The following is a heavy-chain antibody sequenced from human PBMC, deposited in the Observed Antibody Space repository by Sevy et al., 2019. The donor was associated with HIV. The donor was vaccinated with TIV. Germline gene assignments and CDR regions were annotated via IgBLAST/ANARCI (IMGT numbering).Heavy chain of an antibody. J-gene: IGHJ5*02. CDR2: IGVYNGNK. Sequence: ASVKVSCKASGYNFDGYGISWVRQAPGQGLEWMGWIGVYNGNKKYAQKFQDRATMTTDISTSTAYMELRSLKFDDTAVYFWARISTVRGKFNWFDPWGQGTLVTVSS. D-gene: IGHD3-10*01. CDR1: GYNFDGYG. V-gene: IGHV1-18*01. CDR3: ARISTVRGKFNWFDP.